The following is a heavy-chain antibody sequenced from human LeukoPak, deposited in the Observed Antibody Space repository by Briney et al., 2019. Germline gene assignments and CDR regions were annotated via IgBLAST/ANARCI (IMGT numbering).Heavy chain of an antibody. CDR2: ISSSGSTI. CDR1: GFTFSSYE. J-gene: IGHJ4*02. V-gene: IGHV3-48*03. D-gene: IGHD1-26*01. Sequence: GGSLRLSCAASGFTFSSYEMNWVRQAPGKGLEWVSYISSSGSTIYYADSVKGRFTISRDNSKNTLYLQMNSLRAEDTAVYYCASSRLSGSLDYWGQGTLVTVSS. CDR3: ASSRLSGSLDY.